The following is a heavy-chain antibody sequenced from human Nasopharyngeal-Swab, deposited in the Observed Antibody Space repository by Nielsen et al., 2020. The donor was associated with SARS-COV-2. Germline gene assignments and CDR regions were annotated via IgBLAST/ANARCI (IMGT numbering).Heavy chain of an antibody. CDR2: ISSSSSSYI. CDR1: GFTFNNYN. D-gene: IGHD3-3*01. J-gene: IGHJ6*02. CDR3: ARDGLDYDFWSAYFMDV. Sequence: GASLQISCAASGFTFNNYNFNWVRQAPGKGLEWVSSISSSSSSYIYYADSVKGRFTISRDNAKNSLYLQMNSLRAEDTAVYYCARDGLDYDFWSAYFMDVWGQGTTVTVSS. V-gene: IGHV3-21*01.